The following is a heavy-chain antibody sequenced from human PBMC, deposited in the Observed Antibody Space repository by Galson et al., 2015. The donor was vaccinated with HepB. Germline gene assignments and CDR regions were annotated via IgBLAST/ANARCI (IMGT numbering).Heavy chain of an antibody. V-gene: IGHV3-33*01. Sequence: LRLSCAASGFTFSSYGMHWVRQAPGKGLEWVAVTWYDGSNKYYADSVKGRFTISRDNSKNTLYLQMNSLRAEDTAVYYCARDKGIWFGELFYYYYGMDVWGQGTTVTVSS. J-gene: IGHJ6*02. D-gene: IGHD3-10*01. CDR1: GFTFSSYG. CDR2: TWYDGSNK. CDR3: ARDKGIWFGELFYYYYGMDV.